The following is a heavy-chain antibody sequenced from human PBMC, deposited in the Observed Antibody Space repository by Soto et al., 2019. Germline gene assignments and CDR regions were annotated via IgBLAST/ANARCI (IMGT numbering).Heavy chain of an antibody. J-gene: IGHJ6*02. CDR1: GFTFSSYS. D-gene: IGHD4-17*01. Sequence: RRLSCAASGFTFSSYSINWVRQAPGEGLEWVSSISSSSSYLYYADSVKGRFTISRDNAKNSLYLQMNSLRAEDTAVYYCARVQETGGYGDYYYYYGMDVWGQGTTVTVSS. V-gene: IGHV3-21*01. CDR3: ARVQETGGYGDYYYYYGMDV. CDR2: ISSSSSYL.